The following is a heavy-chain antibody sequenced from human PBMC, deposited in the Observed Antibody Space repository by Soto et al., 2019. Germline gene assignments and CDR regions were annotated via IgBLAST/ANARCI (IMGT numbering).Heavy chain of an antibody. Sequence: SETLSLTCAVYGGSFSGYYWSWIRQPPGKGLEWIGEINHSGSTNYNPSLKSRVTISVDTSKNQFSLKLSSVTAADTAVYYCARVITIFGVVIMGDYYYYYMDVWGKGTTVTVSS. J-gene: IGHJ6*03. D-gene: IGHD3-3*01. CDR2: INHSGST. CDR3: ARVITIFGVVIMGDYYYYYMDV. CDR1: GGSFSGYY. V-gene: IGHV4-34*01.